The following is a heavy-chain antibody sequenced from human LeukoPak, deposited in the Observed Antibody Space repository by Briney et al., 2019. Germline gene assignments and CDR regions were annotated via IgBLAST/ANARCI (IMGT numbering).Heavy chain of an antibody. V-gene: IGHV4-59*08. CDR2: IYYSGTT. Sequence: PSETLSLTCTVSGGSISSYYWSWIRQPPGKGLEWIGYIYYSGTTNYDPSLKSRVTISVDTSKNQFSLKLSSVTAADTAVYYCARHNGRAGYYDMFDPWGQGTLVTVSS. J-gene: IGHJ5*02. CDR3: ARHNGRAGYYDMFDP. D-gene: IGHD3-22*01. CDR1: GGSISSYY.